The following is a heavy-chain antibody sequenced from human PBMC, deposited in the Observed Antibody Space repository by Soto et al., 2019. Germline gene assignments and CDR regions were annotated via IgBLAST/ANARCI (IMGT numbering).Heavy chain of an antibody. Sequence: PGGSLRLSCAASGFTFSSYDMHWVRQATGKGLEWVSAIGTAGDTYYPGSVKGRFTISRENAKNSLYLQMNSLRAEDTAVYYCARVGVGYCSGGSCYGAFDIWGQGTMVTVSS. V-gene: IGHV3-13*01. D-gene: IGHD2-15*01. CDR1: GFTFSSYD. J-gene: IGHJ3*02. CDR2: IGTAGDT. CDR3: ARVGVGYCSGGSCYGAFDI.